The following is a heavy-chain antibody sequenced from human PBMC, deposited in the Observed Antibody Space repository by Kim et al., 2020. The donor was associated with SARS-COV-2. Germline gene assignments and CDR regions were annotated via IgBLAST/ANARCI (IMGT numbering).Heavy chain of an antibody. CDR1: GGSISSYY. Sequence: SETLSLTCTVSGGSISSYYWSWIRQPPGQGLEWVGFIYYSGSTNYNPSLQSRVTISVDTSKNQFSLKLSAVTAADPAVYDCARRAMTGYYDYWGQGTLVTASS. CDR3: ARRAMTGYYDY. J-gene: IGHJ4*02. CDR2: IYYSGST. D-gene: IGHD3-9*01. V-gene: IGHV4-59*01.